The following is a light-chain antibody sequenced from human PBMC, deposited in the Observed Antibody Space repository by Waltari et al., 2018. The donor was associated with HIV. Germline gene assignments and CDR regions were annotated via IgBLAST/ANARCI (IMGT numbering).Light chain of an antibody. V-gene: IGLV1-47*01. CDR2: RNN. CDR3: ATWDDSLSGSV. J-gene: IGLJ2*01. Sequence: QSVLTQPPSASGTPGQRVTISCSGSSSNIGRNYVSWYQHLPGTAPELLIYRNNQRPSGVPDRFSGSKSGTAASLAISGLGSEDEADYYCATWDDSLSGSVFGGGTKLTVL. CDR1: SSNIGRNY.